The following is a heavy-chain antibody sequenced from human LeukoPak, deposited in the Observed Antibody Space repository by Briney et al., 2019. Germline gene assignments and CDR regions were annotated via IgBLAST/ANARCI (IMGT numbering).Heavy chain of an antibody. CDR2: INSDGSST. D-gene: IGHD3-3*01. Sequence: GGSLRLSCAASGFTFSSYWMHWVRQAPGKGLVWVSRINSDGSSTSYADFVKGRFTISRDNARNTLYLQMNSLRAEDTAVYYCARDSIAIFGVVMYYYMDVWGKGTTVTVSS. CDR3: ARDSIAIFGVVMYYYMDV. V-gene: IGHV3-74*01. J-gene: IGHJ6*03. CDR1: GFTFSSYW.